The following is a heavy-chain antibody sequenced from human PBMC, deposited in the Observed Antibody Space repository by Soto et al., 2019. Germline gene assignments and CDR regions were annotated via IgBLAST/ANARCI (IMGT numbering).Heavy chain of an antibody. J-gene: IGHJ5*02. CDR2: IYHSGST. CDR3: AREKSIAARPEDWFDP. D-gene: IGHD6-6*01. CDR1: GYSTSSGYY. Sequence: PSETLSLTCAVSGYSTSSGYYWGWIRQPPGKGLEWIGSIYHSGSTYYNPSLKSRVTISVDTSKNQFSLKLSSVTAADTAVYYCAREKSIAARPEDWFDPWGQGTLVTVSS. V-gene: IGHV4-38-2*02.